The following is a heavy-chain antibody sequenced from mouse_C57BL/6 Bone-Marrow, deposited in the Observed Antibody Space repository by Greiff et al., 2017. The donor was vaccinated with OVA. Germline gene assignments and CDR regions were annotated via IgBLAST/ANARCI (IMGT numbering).Heavy chain of an antibody. D-gene: IGHD1-1*01. Sequence: ESGPGILQPSQTLSLSCSSSGFSLSTFGMGVGWLRQPPGQGLEWLAHIWWDDDKYYNPALKSRTTISKDTSKTQVFLKIANVDTADTATYYCARGGSSYEGYWGQGTTLTVSS. V-gene: IGHV8-8*01. CDR3: ARGGSSYEGY. CDR2: IWWDDDK. J-gene: IGHJ2*01. CDR1: GFSLSTFGMG.